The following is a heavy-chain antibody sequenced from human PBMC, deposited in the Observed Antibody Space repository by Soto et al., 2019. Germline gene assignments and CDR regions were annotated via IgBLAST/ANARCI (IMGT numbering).Heavy chain of an antibody. CDR2: ISYDGSNK. V-gene: IGHV3-30-3*01. CDR1: GFTFSSYA. Sequence: GGSLRLSCAASGFTFSSYAMHWVRQAPGKGLEWVAVISYDGSNKYYADSVKGRFTISRDNSKNTLYLQMNSLRAEDTAVYYCARSLKMYYYDSSGYYLGYYYYGMDVWGQGTTVTVSS. D-gene: IGHD3-22*01. CDR3: ARSLKMYYYDSSGYYLGYYYYGMDV. J-gene: IGHJ6*02.